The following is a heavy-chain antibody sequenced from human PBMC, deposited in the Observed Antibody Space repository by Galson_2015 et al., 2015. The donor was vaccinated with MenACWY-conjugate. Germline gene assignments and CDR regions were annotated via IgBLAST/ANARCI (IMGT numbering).Heavy chain of an antibody. V-gene: IGHV4-59*08. J-gene: IGHJ4*02. CDR2: IYYSGTT. CDR3: ARGHCSSGSCFFDY. Sequence: SETLSLTCTVSGGSISSYYLSWIRQPPGKGLEWIGYIYYSGTTKYNPSLKSRVTISADTSKTQFSLRLNSVTAADTAVYYCARGHCSSGSCFFDYWGQGSLVTVSS. CDR1: GGSISSYY. D-gene: IGHD2-15*01.